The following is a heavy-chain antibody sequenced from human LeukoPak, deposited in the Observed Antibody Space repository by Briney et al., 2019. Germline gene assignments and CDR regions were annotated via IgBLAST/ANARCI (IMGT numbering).Heavy chain of an antibody. CDR3: ARHLLDIVVVPAALTPVNWFVP. D-gene: IGHD2-2*03. Sequence: PSETLSLTCAVSGYSISSGYYWGWIRQPPGKGLEWIGSIYHSGSTYYNPSLKSRVTISVDTSKNQFSLKLSSVTAADTAVYYCARHLLDIVVVPAALTPVNWFVPWGQGTLVTVSS. V-gene: IGHV4-38-2*01. J-gene: IGHJ5*02. CDR2: IYHSGST. CDR1: GYSISSGYY.